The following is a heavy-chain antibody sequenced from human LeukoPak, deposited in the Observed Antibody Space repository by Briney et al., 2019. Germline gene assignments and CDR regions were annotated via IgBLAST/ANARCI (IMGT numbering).Heavy chain of an antibody. Sequence: PGRSLRLSCAASGFTFDDYAMHWVRQAPGKGLEGVLGISWNSGSIGYADSVKGRFTISRDNAKNSLYLQMNSLRAEDTALYYCAKDAAAGTAGYGMDVWGQGTTVTVSS. V-gene: IGHV3-9*01. CDR3: AKDAAAGTAGYGMDV. D-gene: IGHD6-13*01. J-gene: IGHJ6*02. CDR1: GFTFDDYA. CDR2: ISWNSGSI.